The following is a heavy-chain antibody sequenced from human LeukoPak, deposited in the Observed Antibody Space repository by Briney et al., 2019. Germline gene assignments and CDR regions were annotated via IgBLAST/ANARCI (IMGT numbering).Heavy chain of an antibody. Sequence: PGGSLRLSCAASGFTVSSNYMSWVRQAPGKGLEWVSVTYSGGSTYYADSVKGRFTISRDNSKNTLYLQMNSLRAEDTAVYYCAREYYYGSGSFFDPWGQGTLVTVSS. J-gene: IGHJ5*02. V-gene: IGHV3-53*01. CDR2: TYSGGST. CDR1: GFTVSSNY. D-gene: IGHD3-10*01. CDR3: AREYYYGSGSFFDP.